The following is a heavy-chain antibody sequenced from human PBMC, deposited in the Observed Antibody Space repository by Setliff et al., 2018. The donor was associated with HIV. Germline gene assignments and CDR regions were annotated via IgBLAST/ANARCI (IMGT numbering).Heavy chain of an antibody. Sequence: GASVKVSCKASGYTFRTYGIHWTRQAPGQRLEYLGWINTANGNTKYSQDLQGRVSITSDTSASTSYMELSSLRSQDMAVYYCARGPLFGDQYYPYHYMDIWGKGTTVTVS. CDR1: GYTFRTYG. CDR3: ARGPLFGDQYYPYHYMDI. V-gene: IGHV1-3*03. CDR2: INTANGNT. J-gene: IGHJ6*03. D-gene: IGHD3-3*01.